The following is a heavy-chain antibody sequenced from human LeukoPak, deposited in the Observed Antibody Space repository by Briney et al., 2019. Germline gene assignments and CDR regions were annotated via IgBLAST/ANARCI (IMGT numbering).Heavy chain of an antibody. J-gene: IGHJ4*02. CDR2: ISYDGSNK. V-gene: IGHV3-30-3*01. Sequence: PGGSLRLSCAASGFTFSSYAMHWVRQAPGKGLEWVAVISYDGSNKYYADSVKGRFTISRDNSKNTLYLQTNSLRAEDTAVYYCARLSAVPNDYGDAGGGWGQGTLVTVSS. D-gene: IGHD4-17*01. CDR3: ARLSAVPNDYGDAGGG. CDR1: GFTFSSYA.